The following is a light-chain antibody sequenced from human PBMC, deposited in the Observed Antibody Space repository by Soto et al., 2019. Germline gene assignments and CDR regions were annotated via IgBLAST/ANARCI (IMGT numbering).Light chain of an antibody. J-gene: IGLJ2*01. Sequence: QSVLTQPPSVSGAPGQRVTISCTGSSSNIGAGYDVHWYQQLPGRAPKLLIYGNTNRPSGVPDRFSGSKSGTSASQAITGLQVEDEADYYCLSFDSSLSVVFGGGTKLTVL. CDR2: GNT. V-gene: IGLV1-40*01. CDR1: SSNIGAGYD. CDR3: LSFDSSLSVV.